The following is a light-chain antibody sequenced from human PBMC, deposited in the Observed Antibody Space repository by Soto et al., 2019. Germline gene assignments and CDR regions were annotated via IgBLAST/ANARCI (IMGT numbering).Light chain of an antibody. CDR3: CSYAGSSTWV. V-gene: IGLV2-23*01. Sequence: QSALTQPASVSGSPGQSITISCTGTSSDVGSSNLVSWYQQHPGKAPKLMIYEGSKRPSGVSDRSSGSKTGNTASLTISGLQAEDEGDYYCCSYAGSSTWVFGGGTKLTVL. J-gene: IGLJ3*02. CDR2: EGS. CDR1: SSDVGSSNL.